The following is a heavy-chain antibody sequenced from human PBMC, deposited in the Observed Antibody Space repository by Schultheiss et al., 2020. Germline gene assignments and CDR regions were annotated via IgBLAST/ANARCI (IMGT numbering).Heavy chain of an antibody. J-gene: IGHJ4*02. D-gene: IGHD6-19*01. V-gene: IGHV3-66*01. CDR3: ARLGSSGWQTDY. CDR2: IYSGGST. Sequence: GGSLRLSCAASGFTVSSNYMSWVRQAPGKGLEWVSVIYSGGSTFYADSVKGRFTISRDNAKNSLYLQMNSLRAEDTAVYYCARLGSSGWQTDYWGQGTLVTVSS. CDR1: GFTVSSNY.